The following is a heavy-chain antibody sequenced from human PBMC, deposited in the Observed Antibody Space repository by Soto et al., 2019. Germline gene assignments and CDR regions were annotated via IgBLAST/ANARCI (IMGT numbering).Heavy chain of an antibody. CDR2: VFYSGST. V-gene: IGHV4-39*01. CDR1: GGSITTDGYY. CDR3: ARPNAYYLNFDS. J-gene: IGHJ4*02. D-gene: IGHD3-16*01. Sequence: PSETLSLTCSVSGGSITTDGYYWSWIRQHPGKGLEWIGFVFYSGSTDYNPSLKSRVTISVDTSKNQFSLKLSSVTAADTAVYYCARPNAYYLNFDSWGQGTLVTVSS.